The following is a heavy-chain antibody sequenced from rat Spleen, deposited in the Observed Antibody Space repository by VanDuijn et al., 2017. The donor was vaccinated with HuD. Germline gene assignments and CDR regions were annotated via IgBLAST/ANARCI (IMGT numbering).Heavy chain of an antibody. Sequence: QVHLKESGPGLVQSSQTLSLTCTVFGFSLTTNGVSWVRQPPGEGLEWVAAISSGGSTYYNSALKSRLSISRDTSKSQVFLKMNSLQTDDTAIYFCTRSGGYGYYFDYWGQGVMVTVSS. D-gene: IGHD1-11*01. CDR3: TRSGGYGYYFDY. V-gene: IGHV2S12*01. CDR2: ISSGGST. CDR1: GFSLTTNG. J-gene: IGHJ2*01.